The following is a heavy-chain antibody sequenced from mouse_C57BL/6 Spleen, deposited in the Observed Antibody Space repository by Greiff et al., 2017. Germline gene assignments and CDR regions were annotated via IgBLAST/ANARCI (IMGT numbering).Heavy chain of an antibody. CDR1: GYTFTDYE. CDR2: IDPATGGT. V-gene: IGHV1-15*01. D-gene: IGHD2-3*01. Sequence: QVQLQQSGAELVRPGASVTLSCKASGYTFTDYEMHWVKQTPVHGLEWIGAIDPATGGTAYTQTFKGKAILTADTSSSTAYMELRSLTSEDSAVYYCTTLDGYGVGYAMDYWGQGTSVTVSS. J-gene: IGHJ4*01. CDR3: TTLDGYGVGYAMDY.